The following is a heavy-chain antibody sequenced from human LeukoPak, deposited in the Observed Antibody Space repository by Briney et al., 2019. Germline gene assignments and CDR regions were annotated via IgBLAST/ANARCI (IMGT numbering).Heavy chain of an antibody. V-gene: IGHV3-64*01. D-gene: IGHD3-9*01. CDR3: AREYYGVIFSHYLDV. CDR1: GFTFSSYA. Sequence: SGGSLRPSCAASGFTFSSYAMHWVRQAPGKGLEYVSAISSNGGSTYYANSVKGRFTISRDNSKNTLYLQMGSLRAEDMAVYYCAREYYGVIFSHYLDVWGKGTTVTVSS. J-gene: IGHJ6*04. CDR2: ISSNGGST.